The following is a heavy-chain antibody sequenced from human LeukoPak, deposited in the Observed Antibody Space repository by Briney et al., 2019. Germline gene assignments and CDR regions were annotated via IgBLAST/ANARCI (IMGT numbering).Heavy chain of an antibody. CDR1: GGSISSGSYN. Sequence: PSQTLSLTCTVSGGSISSGSYNWSWIRQPAGTGLEWIGRIYTSGSTNYNPSLKSRVTISVDTSKNQFSLKLSSVTAADTAVYYCARGIVADAFDIWGQGTMVTVSS. V-gene: IGHV4-61*02. CDR2: IYTSGST. CDR3: ARGIVADAFDI. D-gene: IGHD3-22*01. J-gene: IGHJ3*02.